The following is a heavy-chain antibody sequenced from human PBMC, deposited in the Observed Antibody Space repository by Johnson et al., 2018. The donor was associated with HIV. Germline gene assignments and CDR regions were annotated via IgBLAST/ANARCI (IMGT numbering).Heavy chain of an antibody. V-gene: IGHV3-30-3*02. J-gene: IGHJ3*01. Sequence: QVQLVESGGGLVQPGRSLRLSCAASGFTFSSYAMHWVRQAPGKGLAWVAVISYDGSNKYYADSVKGRFTISRDNSKNTLYLQMNSLRAEDTAVYYCAKNWDAAADRVVDAFDLWGQGTMVTVSS. CDR3: AKNWDAAADRVVDAFDL. CDR2: ISYDGSNK. D-gene: IGHD2-2*01. CDR1: GFTFSSYA.